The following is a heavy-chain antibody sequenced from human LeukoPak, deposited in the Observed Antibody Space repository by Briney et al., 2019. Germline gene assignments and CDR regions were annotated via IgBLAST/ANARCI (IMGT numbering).Heavy chain of an antibody. D-gene: IGHD6-19*01. Sequence: SETLSLTCTVSGGSVTSGRFFWGWFRQPPGKGLDWIGYIYYSGSTYYNPSLRTRVTISVDTSKNQFSLKLSSVTAAGTAVYYCARLYSSGWSGDYWGQGTLVAVSS. CDR1: GGSVTSGRFF. CDR2: IYYSGST. V-gene: IGHV4-31*03. J-gene: IGHJ4*02. CDR3: ARLYSSGWSGDY.